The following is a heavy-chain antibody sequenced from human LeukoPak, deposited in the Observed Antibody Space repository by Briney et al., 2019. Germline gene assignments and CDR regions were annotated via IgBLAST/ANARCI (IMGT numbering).Heavy chain of an antibody. J-gene: IGHJ6*02. CDR2: ISYDGINK. CDR1: GFTFSSYA. CDR3: AKGAGGDYYGMDV. V-gene: IGHV3-30*04. D-gene: IGHD4-17*01. Sequence: PGGSLRLSCAASGFTFSSYAMHWVRQAPGKGLEWVAVISYDGINKYYADSVKGRFTISRDNSKNTLYLQMNSLRAEDTAVYYCAKGAGGDYYGMDVWGQGTTVTVSS.